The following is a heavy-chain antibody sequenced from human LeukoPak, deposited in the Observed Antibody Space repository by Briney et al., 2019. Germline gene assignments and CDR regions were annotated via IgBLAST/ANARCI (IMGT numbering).Heavy chain of an antibody. J-gene: IGHJ4*02. V-gene: IGHV3-30*02. CDR3: AKASGRSAYGLDY. CDR2: IRYDGTKK. D-gene: IGHD3-16*01. CDR1: GFTFSDYG. Sequence: GGSLRLSCVAAGFTFSDYGMHWVRQAPGKGLEWVAFIRYDGTKKHYADSVKGRFTISRDDSKNTVYLQMYSLRPEDTAVYYCAKASGRSAYGLDYWGQGTLVTVFS.